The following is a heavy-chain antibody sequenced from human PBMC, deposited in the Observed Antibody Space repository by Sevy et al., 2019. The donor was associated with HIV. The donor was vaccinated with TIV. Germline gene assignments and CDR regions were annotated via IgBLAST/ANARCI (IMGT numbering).Heavy chain of an antibody. J-gene: IGHJ4*02. V-gene: IGHV3-30*02. D-gene: IGHD6-19*01. CDR3: AKIWGYSSGWYYFDY. CDR1: GFTFSSYG. CDR2: IRYDGSNK. Sequence: GGSLRLSCAASGFTFSSYGMHWVRQAPGKGLEWVAFIRYDGSNKYYADSVKGRFTISRDNSKNTLYLQMNSLRAEDTAVYYCAKIWGYSSGWYYFDYWGQGTLVTVSS.